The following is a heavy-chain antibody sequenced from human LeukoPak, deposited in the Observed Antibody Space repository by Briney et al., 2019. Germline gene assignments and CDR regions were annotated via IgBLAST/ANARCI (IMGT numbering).Heavy chain of an antibody. CDR2: IYNSGST. Sequence: SQTLSLTCIVSGGSISRGSYYWSWLRQPAGKGLEWMGRIYNSGSTNYNPSLKSRVTISTDMSKNQFSLKLSSVTAADTAVYYCARQTFGVLYFDSWGQGTLVIVSS. J-gene: IGHJ4*02. CDR3: ARQTFGVLYFDS. CDR1: GGSISRGSYY. V-gene: IGHV4-61*02. D-gene: IGHD3-10*01.